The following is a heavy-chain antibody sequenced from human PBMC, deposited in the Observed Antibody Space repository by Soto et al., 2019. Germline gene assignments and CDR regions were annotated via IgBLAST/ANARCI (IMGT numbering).Heavy chain of an antibody. Sequence: SSVKVSCKASGYTFTNYAIHWVRQAPGQRLEWMGWINAFNGNTKYSQKFQGRVTISRDTSASTAYMELSSLRFEDTAVYYCARDNRDYWGQGSLVTVSS. V-gene: IGHV1-3*01. J-gene: IGHJ4*02. CDR1: GYTFTNYA. CDR2: INAFNGNT. CDR3: ARDNRDY.